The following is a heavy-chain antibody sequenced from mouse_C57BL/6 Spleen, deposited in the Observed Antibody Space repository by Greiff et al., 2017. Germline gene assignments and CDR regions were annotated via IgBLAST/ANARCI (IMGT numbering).Heavy chain of an antibody. CDR3: ARDYDYDGPFAY. V-gene: IGHV5-17*01. CDR1: GFTFSDYG. CDR2: ISSGSSTI. D-gene: IGHD2-4*01. Sequence: EVQLVESGGGLVKPGGSLKLSCAASGFTFSDYGMHWVRQAPEKGLAWVAYISSGSSTIYYADTVKGRFTISRDNAKNTLFLQMTRLRSEDTAMYYCARDYDYDGPFAYWGQGTLVTVSA. J-gene: IGHJ3*01.